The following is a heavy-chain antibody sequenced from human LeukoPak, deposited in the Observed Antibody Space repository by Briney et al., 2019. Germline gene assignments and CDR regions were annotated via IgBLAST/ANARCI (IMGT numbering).Heavy chain of an antibody. J-gene: IGHJ5*02. V-gene: IGHV1-18*01. Sequence: ASVKASCKASGYTFTSYGISWVRQAPGQGLEWMGWISGYNGNTKYAQKLQGRVTMTTDTSTTTAYMELRSLRSDDTAVYYCARDGRHRYYYDSSGFYGSWFDPWGQGTLVTVSS. CDR1: GYTFTSYG. D-gene: IGHD3-22*01. CDR3: ARDGRHRYYYDSSGFYGSWFDP. CDR2: ISGYNGNT.